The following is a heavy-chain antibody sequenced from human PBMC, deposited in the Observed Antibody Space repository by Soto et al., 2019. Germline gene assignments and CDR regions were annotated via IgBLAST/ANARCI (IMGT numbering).Heavy chain of an antibody. CDR3: ARRPITRVRGVNQNWFDP. Sequence: SETLSLTCTVSGGSISSGGYYWSWIRQHPGKGLEWIGYIYYSGSTYYNPSLKSRVTISVDTSKSQFSLKLSSVTAADTAVYYCARRPITRVRGVNQNWFDPWGQGTLVTVSS. D-gene: IGHD3-10*01. J-gene: IGHJ5*02. V-gene: IGHV4-31*03. CDR2: IYYSGST. CDR1: GGSISSGGYY.